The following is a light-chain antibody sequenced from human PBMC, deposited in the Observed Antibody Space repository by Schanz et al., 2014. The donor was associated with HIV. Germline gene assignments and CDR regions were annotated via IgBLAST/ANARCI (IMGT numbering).Light chain of an antibody. Sequence: QSALTQPPSVSGSPGQSVTISCTGTSSDVGSYNLVSWYQQPPGTAPKLMIYEVSNRPSGVTDRFSGSKSGNTASLTISGLQAEEEGDYYCFSYARDTLVFGGGTKLPV. V-gene: IGLV2-18*02. CDR2: EVS. CDR1: SSDVGSYNL. CDR3: FSYARDTLV. J-gene: IGLJ2*01.